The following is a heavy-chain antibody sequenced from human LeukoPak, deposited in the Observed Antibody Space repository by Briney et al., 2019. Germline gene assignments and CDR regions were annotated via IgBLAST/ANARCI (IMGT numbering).Heavy chain of an antibody. CDR3: ARSRRWELLAGGDY. CDR1: GFTFDDYG. CDR2: IKWIGGST. D-gene: IGHD1-26*01. Sequence: GGSLRLSCAASGFTFDDYGMSWVRQAPRKGLEWGSGIKWIGGSTGYADSVKGRFTISRENAKNSLYLEMNRLRAEDTALYYCARSRRWELLAGGDYWGQGTLVTVSS. J-gene: IGHJ4*02. V-gene: IGHV3-20*04.